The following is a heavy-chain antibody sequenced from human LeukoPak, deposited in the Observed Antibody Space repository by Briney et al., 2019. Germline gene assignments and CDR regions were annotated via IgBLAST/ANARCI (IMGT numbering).Heavy chain of an antibody. Sequence: GGSLRLSCAASGFTFSSYSMNWVRQAPGKGLEWVSSISSSSSYIYYADSVKGRFTISRDNAKNSLYLQMNGLRAEDTAVYYCARASAAAGAFDYWGQGTLVTVSS. J-gene: IGHJ4*02. CDR2: ISSSSSYI. D-gene: IGHD6-13*01. CDR1: GFTFSSYS. CDR3: ARASAAAGAFDY. V-gene: IGHV3-21*01.